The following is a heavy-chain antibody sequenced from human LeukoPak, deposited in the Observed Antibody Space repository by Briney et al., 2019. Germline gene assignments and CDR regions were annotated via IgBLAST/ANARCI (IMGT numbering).Heavy chain of an antibody. D-gene: IGHD1-26*01. Sequence: PSETLSLTCTVSGASITSYYWSWIRQAPGKGLEWIGYIYYSGSTTYKPSLKSRVTISVDTSKNHFSLKLSSVTAADTAVYYCARLSIVGATNFDYWGQGTLVTVSS. V-gene: IGHV4-59*08. J-gene: IGHJ4*02. CDR2: IYYSGST. CDR3: ARLSIVGATNFDY. CDR1: GASITSYY.